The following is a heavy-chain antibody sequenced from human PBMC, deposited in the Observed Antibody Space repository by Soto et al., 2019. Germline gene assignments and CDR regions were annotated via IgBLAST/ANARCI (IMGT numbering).Heavy chain of an antibody. D-gene: IGHD2-2*01. V-gene: IGHV1-69*06. J-gene: IGHJ6*02. CDR1: GYTFTGYY. CDR3: ARDRLPVVVPAANYYYYGMDV. Sequence: SVKVSCKASGYTFTGYYMHWVRQAPGQGLEWMGWIIPIFGTANYAQKFQGRVTITADKSTSTAYMELSSLRSEDTAVYYCARDRLPVVVPAANYYYYGMDVWGQGTTVTVSS. CDR2: IIPIFGTA.